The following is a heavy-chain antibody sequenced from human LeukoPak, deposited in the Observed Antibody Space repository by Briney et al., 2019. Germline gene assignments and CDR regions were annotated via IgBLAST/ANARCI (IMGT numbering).Heavy chain of an antibody. Sequence: GGSLRLSCAASGFAVRDTRMTWVRQVPEKGLEWLSIIYTDDSAYYPDSVKGRFTVSRDNSKNTVYLQLNSLRAEDTVVYYCAKIVVIPGSDYFDSWGQGALVTVSS. CDR1: GFAVRDTR. V-gene: IGHV3-53*01. J-gene: IGHJ4*02. D-gene: IGHD3-22*01. CDR2: IYTDDSA. CDR3: AKIVVIPGSDYFDS.